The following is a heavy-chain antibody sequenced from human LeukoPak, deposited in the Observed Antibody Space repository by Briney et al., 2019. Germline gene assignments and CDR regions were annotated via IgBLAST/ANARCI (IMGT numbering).Heavy chain of an antibody. CDR3: AKGGYDYVEVGYFDY. CDR2: IIGSVPST. Sequence: PGGSLRLSRAASGFTFGNYAMSWVRQTPGKGLEWVSHIIGSVPSTFYAESVKGRFTISRDNSKNTLYLQMNSLRADDTAVYYCAKGGYDYVEVGYFDYWGQGVLVTVSS. V-gene: IGHV3-23*01. D-gene: IGHD5-12*01. J-gene: IGHJ4*02. CDR1: GFTFGNYA.